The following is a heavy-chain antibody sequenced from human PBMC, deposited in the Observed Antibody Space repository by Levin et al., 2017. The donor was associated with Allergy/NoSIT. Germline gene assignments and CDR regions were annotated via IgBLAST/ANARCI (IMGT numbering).Heavy chain of an antibody. CDR2: IYHSGST. CDR3: ARGRYFDWLFFSTRSLTAAFYMDV. CDR1: GGSISSGGYS. J-gene: IGHJ6*04. Sequence: SQTLSLTCAVSGGSISSGGYSWRWIRQPPGKGLEWIGYIYHSGSTYYNPSLKSRVTISVDRSKNQFSLKLSSVTAADTAVYYCARGRYFDWLFFSTRSLTAAFYMDVWGKGTTVTVSS. V-gene: IGHV4-30-2*01. D-gene: IGHD3-9*01.